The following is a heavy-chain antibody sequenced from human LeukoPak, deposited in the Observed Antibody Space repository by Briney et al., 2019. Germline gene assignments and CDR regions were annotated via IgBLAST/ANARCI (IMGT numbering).Heavy chain of an antibody. D-gene: IGHD3-3*01. CDR2: ISSSSNVI. Sequence: GGTLRLSCAASGFTFSNYGMGWVRQTPGKGLEWVSYISSSSNVIYYTDSVKGRFTISRDNARNLLSLQMNSLRAEDTAVYYCARGDPIYDFWSGGDYWGQGSLVTVSS. J-gene: IGHJ4*02. CDR1: GFTFSNYG. CDR3: ARGDPIYDFWSGGDY. V-gene: IGHV3-48*01.